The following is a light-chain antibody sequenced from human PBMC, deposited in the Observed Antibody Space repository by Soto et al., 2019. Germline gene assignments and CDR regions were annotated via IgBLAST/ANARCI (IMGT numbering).Light chain of an antibody. J-gene: IGKJ4*01. CDR1: QSISTY. V-gene: IGKV3-15*01. Sequence: EIVMTQSPATLSVSPGERATLSCRASQSISTYLAWYQQKPGQAPRLLISAASTRATGIPARFSGSGSGTEFTLTISNLQSEDFAVYYCQQYNNWPALTFGGGTKVEIK. CDR2: AAS. CDR3: QQYNNWPALT.